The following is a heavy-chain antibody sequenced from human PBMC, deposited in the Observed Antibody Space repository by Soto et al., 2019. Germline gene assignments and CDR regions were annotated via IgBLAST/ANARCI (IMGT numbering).Heavy chain of an antibody. J-gene: IGHJ3*02. CDR1: GFTFSSYS. V-gene: IGHV3-21*01. Sequence: GGSLRLSCAASGFTFSSYSMNWVRQAPGKGLEWVSSISSSSSYIYYADSVKGRFTISRDNAKNSLYLQMNSLRAEDTAVYYCARDDSSSWYDAFDIWGQGTMVTVS. D-gene: IGHD6-13*01. CDR2: ISSSSSYI. CDR3: ARDDSSSWYDAFDI.